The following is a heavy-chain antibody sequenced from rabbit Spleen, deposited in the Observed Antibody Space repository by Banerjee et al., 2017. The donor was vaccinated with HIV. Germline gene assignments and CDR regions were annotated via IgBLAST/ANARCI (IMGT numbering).Heavy chain of an antibody. J-gene: IGHJ4*01. V-gene: IGHV1S47*01. CDR1: GFSFSNKA. Sequence: QEQLVESGGGLVKPEGSLKLSCTASGFSFSNKAVMCWVRQAPGKGLEWIGIIYTGDGSTDYASWVKGRFTISSDNAQNTVDLQMNSLTAADTATYFCARDLTGVIGWNFGWWGPGTLVTVS. CDR3: ARDLTGVIGWNFGW. D-gene: IGHD1-1*01. CDR2: IYTGDGST.